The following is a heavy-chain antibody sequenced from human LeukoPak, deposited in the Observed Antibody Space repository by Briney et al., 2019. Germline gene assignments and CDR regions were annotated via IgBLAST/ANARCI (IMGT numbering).Heavy chain of an antibody. D-gene: IGHD4-11*01. CDR2: IIPIFGTA. Sequence: GSSVKVSCKASGGTFSSYAISWVRQAPGQGLEWMGGIIPIFGTANYAQKFQGRVTITVDESTSTAYMELSSLRSEDTAVYYCATRDPTVTSGGRSAYYYYYMDVWGKGTTVTVSS. CDR1: GGTFSSYA. V-gene: IGHV1-69*01. J-gene: IGHJ6*03. CDR3: ATRDPTVTSGGRSAYYYYYMDV.